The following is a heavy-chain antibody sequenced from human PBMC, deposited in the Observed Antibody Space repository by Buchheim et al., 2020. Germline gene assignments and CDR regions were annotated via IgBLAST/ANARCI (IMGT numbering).Heavy chain of an antibody. V-gene: IGHV3-7*03. D-gene: IGHD3-22*01. CDR1: GFTFSDYW. J-gene: IGHJ3*01. Sequence: EVQLVEYGGGLVQPGGSLRLSCATSGFTFSDYWMSWLRQAPGRGLEWVANTNKDGSATYYVDSVRGRFTISRDNTQNSLLLQMDNLGADDTAVYFCARHQDYNGYFAFDVWGQGT. CDR2: TNKDGSAT. CDR3: ARHQDYNGYFAFDV.